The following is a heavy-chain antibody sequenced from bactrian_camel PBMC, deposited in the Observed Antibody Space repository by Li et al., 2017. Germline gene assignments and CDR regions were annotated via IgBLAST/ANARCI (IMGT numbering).Heavy chain of an antibody. CDR3: AADFDTPASDLWDGTGSCPVLRF. CDR1: GYTSGSIC. J-gene: IGHJ4*01. V-gene: IGHV3S53*01. D-gene: IGHD6*01. CDR2: FEPKGA. Sequence: QVQLVESGGGSVQAGESLSLSCAASGYTSGSICMGWFRQTPGKKREGVAVFEPKGATYADSVKGRFTISLDIAKKTAYLRMNSLKSNDTAMYVCAADFDTPASDLWDGTGSCPVLRFWGQGTQVTVS.